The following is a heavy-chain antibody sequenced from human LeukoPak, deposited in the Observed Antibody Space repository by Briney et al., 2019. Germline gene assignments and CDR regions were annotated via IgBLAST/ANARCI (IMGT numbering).Heavy chain of an antibody. V-gene: IGHV3-23*01. CDR2: ISGSGGST. Sequence: PGGSLRLSCAASGFTFSNYAMSWVRQAPGKGLEWVSAISGSGGSTYYADSVKGRFTISRDNSKNTLYLQMNSLRAEDTAVYYCAGYYDFWSGYPVYWGQGTLVTVSS. D-gene: IGHD3-3*01. J-gene: IGHJ4*02. CDR3: AGYYDFWSGYPVY. CDR1: GFTFSNYA.